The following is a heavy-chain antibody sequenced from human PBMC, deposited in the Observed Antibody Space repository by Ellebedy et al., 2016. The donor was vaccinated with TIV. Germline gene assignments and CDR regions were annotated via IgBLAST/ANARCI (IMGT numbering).Heavy chain of an antibody. J-gene: IGHJ4*02. Sequence: GGSLRLXCAASGFTFSSYWMSWVRQAPGKGLEWVAVISYDGSNKYYADSVKGRFTISRDNSKNTLYLQMNSLRAEDTAVYYCASGYSYGCVDYWGQGTLVTVSS. V-gene: IGHV3-30-3*01. D-gene: IGHD5-18*01. CDR3: ASGYSYGCVDY. CDR1: GFTFSSYW. CDR2: ISYDGSNK.